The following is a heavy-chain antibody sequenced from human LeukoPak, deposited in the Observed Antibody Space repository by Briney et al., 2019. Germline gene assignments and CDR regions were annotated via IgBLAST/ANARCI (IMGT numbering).Heavy chain of an antibody. J-gene: IGHJ4*02. CDR1: GFTFSNYS. D-gene: IGHD4-17*01. CDR2: ISSSSSYI. CDR3: ARGETTTVTTLSDY. Sequence: GGSLRLSCAASGFTFSNYSMNWVRQAPGKGLEWASSISSSSSYIYYADSVKGRFTISRDNAKNSLYLQMNSLRAEDTAVYYCARGETTTVTTLSDYWGQGTLVTVSS. V-gene: IGHV3-21*01.